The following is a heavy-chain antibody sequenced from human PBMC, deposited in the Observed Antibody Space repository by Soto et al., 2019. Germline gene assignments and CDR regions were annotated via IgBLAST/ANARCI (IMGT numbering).Heavy chain of an antibody. CDR2: ISSSSTTI. D-gene: IGHD6-13*01. CDR3: ERATSSWPNSIDY. J-gene: IGHJ4*02. Sequence: DVQLVESGGGLVQPGGSLELSCAASGFTFSSYSMNWVRQAPGKGLEWVSFISSSSTTIYYADSVKGRFTVSRDNADNSLYLQMNSLRAADTAVYYCERATSSWPNSIDYWGQGTLVTVSS. CDR1: GFTFSSYS. V-gene: IGHV3-48*01.